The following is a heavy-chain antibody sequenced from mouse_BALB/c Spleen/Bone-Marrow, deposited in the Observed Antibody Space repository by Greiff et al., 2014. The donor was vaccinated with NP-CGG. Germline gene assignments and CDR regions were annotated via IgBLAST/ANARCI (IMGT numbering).Heavy chain of an antibody. CDR1: GYTFTNYW. CDR3: TRWLPYAMDY. D-gene: IGHD2-2*01. V-gene: IGHV1-69*02. CDR2: IYPSDSYT. Sequence: VQLQQSGAELVRPGASVKLSCKASGYTFTNYWINWVKQRPGQGLEWIGNIYPSDSYTNYNQKFKDKATLTVDKSSSTAYMQLSSPTSEDSAVYYCTRWLPYAMDYWGQGTSVTVPS. J-gene: IGHJ4*01.